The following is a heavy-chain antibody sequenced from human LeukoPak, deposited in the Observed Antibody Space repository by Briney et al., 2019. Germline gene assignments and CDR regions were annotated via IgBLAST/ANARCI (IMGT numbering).Heavy chain of an antibody. CDR3: AKEVLDYEIPYWYFDL. CDR2: MNGDGDYI. D-gene: IGHD4-17*01. J-gene: IGHJ2*01. V-gene: IGHV3-23*01. Sequence: GGSLRLSCAASGFTFSTYTMGWVRQAPGKGLEWVSAMNGDGDYIYYADSVKGRFTISRDNSKNTVYLEMSSLRAEDTAVYHCAKEVLDYEIPYWYFDLWGLGTLVTVSS. CDR1: GFTFSTYT.